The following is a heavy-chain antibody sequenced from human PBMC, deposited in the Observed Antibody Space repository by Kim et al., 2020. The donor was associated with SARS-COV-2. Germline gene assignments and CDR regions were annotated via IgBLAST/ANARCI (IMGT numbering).Heavy chain of an antibody. CDR3: ARLRLLKRHDAFDI. CDR1: GGSISSSSYY. CDR2: IYYSGST. Sequence: SETLSLTCTVSGGSISSSSYYWGWIRQPPGKGLEWIGSIYYSGSTYYNPSLKIRVTISVATSKNQFSLKLSSVTAADTAVYYCARLRLLKRHDAFDIWGQGTMVTVSS. V-gene: IGHV4-39*01. D-gene: IGHD5-18*01. J-gene: IGHJ3*02.